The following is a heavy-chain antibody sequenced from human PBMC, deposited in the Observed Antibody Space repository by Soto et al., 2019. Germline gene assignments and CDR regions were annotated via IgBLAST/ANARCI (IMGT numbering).Heavy chain of an antibody. D-gene: IGHD6-13*01. CDR2: INHSGST. V-gene: IGHV4-34*01. Sequence: SETLSLTCAVYGGSFSGYYWSWIRQPPGKGLEWIGEINHSGSTNYNPSLKSRVTISVDTSKNQFSMKLSSVTAADKAVYYCARGISSWYRGWFEPWGQGTLVTVSS. J-gene: IGHJ5*02. CDR1: GGSFSGYY. CDR3: ARGISSWYRGWFEP.